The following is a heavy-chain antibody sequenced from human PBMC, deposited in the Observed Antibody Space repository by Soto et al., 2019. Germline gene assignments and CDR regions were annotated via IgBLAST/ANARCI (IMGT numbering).Heavy chain of an antibody. CDR3: ARHSLPGYTYYDFWSGSHFDY. CDR1: GYSFTSYW. D-gene: IGHD3-3*01. CDR2: IYPGDSDT. Sequence: GESLKISCKGSGYSFTSYWIGWVRQMPGKGLEWMGIIYPGDSDTRYSPSFQGQVTISADKSISTAYLQWSSLKASDTAMYYCARHSLPGYTYYDFWSGSHFDYWGQGTLVTVSS. V-gene: IGHV5-51*01. J-gene: IGHJ4*02.